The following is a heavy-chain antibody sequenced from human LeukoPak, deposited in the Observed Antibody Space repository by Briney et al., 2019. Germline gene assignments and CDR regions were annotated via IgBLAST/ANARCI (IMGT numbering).Heavy chain of an antibody. Sequence: GGTLRLSCAASGFIFSSYGMTWVRQAPGKGLEWVSGISGNGGSTYYADSVKGRFTISRDNSKNTLYPQMNSLRAEDTAVYYCARGPSGYHNTGGQGTLVTVSS. CDR3: ARGPSGYHNT. J-gene: IGHJ4*02. CDR2: ISGNGGST. V-gene: IGHV3-23*01. CDR1: GFIFSSYG. D-gene: IGHD5-12*01.